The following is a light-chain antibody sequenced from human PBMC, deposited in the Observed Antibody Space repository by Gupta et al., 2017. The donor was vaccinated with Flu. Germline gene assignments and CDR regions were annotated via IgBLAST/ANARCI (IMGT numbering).Light chain of an antibody. CDR1: QSISSW. CDR3: QQENSYSWT. CDR2: KAS. Sequence: PSTLSASVGDSVTITCRASQSISSWLAWYLQKPGKAPKLLIYKASNLKNGVPSRFSGRGSGTEFTLTISSLQPDDFATYYCQQENSYSWTFGQGTKVEIK. V-gene: IGKV1-5*03. J-gene: IGKJ1*01.